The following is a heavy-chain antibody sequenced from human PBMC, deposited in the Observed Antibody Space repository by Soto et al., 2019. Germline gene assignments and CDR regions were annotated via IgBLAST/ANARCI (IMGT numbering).Heavy chain of an antibody. CDR1: GGTFSSYA. D-gene: IGHD5-12*01. V-gene: IGHV1-69*13. Sequence: ASVKVSCKASGGTFSSYAISWVRQAPGQGLEWMGGVIPIFGTANYAQKVQGRVPITADESTSTAYMELSSLRPEDNPVYYCARTLPPHLQLQAAFDIWGQGTMVTVSS. J-gene: IGHJ3*02. CDR2: VIPIFGTA. CDR3: ARTLPPHLQLQAAFDI.